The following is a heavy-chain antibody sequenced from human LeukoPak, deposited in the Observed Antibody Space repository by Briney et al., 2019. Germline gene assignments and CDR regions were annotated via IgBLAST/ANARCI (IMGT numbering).Heavy chain of an antibody. CDR3: VKDLAPKTYYYYYMDV. V-gene: IGHV3-43D*03. Sequence: PGGSLRLSCAASGFTFDDYAMHWVRQAPGKGLEWVSLISWDGGSTYYADSVKGRFTISRDNSKNSLYLQMNSLRAEDTALYYCVKDLAPKTYYYYYMDVWGKGTTVTVSS. CDR2: ISWDGGST. J-gene: IGHJ6*03. CDR1: GFTFDDYA.